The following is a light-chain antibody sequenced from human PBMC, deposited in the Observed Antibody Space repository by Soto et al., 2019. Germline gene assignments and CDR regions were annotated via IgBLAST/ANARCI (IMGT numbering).Light chain of an antibody. CDR2: GSS. V-gene: IGKV3-15*01. CDR1: QSVSSN. J-gene: IGKJ4*01. Sequence: IVMTQSPATLSVFPGERATLSCRASQSVSSNLAWYQQKPGQAPRLLIYGSSTRATGIPARFTGSGSGTEFVLTISSLQSEDFAVYYCQQYDNWPPLTFGGGTKGDIK. CDR3: QQYDNWPPLT.